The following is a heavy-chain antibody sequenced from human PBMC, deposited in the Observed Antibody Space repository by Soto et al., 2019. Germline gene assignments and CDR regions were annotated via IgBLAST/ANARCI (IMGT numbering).Heavy chain of an antibody. D-gene: IGHD3-22*01. CDR2: IYYSGST. J-gene: IGHJ4*02. Sequence: QVQLQESGPGLVKPSQTLSLPCTVSGGSISSGGYYWSWIRQPPGKGLEWIGYIYYSGSTYYNPSHKRCVTLSVDTSKNQFSRKLRSVTAADTAVYYCARASHDDSSGYYTSSFDYWGQGTLVTVSS. CDR1: GGSISSGGYY. CDR3: ARASHDDSSGYYTSSFDY. V-gene: IGHV4-31*03.